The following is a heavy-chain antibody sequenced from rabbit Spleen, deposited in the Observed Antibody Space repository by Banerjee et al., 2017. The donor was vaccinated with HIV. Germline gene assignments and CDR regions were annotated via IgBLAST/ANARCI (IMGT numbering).Heavy chain of an antibody. CDR1: GFDLSSSYW. V-gene: IGHV1S45*01. CDR2: IYTGSIGSI. D-gene: IGHD1-1*01. J-gene: IGHJ4*01. CDR3: ARYYFSDGNRYDL. Sequence: QEQLVESGGGLVQPGASLTLTCTASGFDLSSSYWLCWVRQAPGKGLEWIGCIYTGSIGSIYYASWVKGRFTISKTSSTTVTLQMTSLTAADTASYFCARYYFSDGNRYDLWGQGTLVTVS.